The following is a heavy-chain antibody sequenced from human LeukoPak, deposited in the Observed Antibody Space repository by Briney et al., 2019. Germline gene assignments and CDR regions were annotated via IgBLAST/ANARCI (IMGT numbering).Heavy chain of an antibody. Sequence: GGSLRLSCAASGFTFSTFAMIWVRQPPGKGLEWVSSIFPSGGEIHYADSVRGRFTISRDNSKSTLSLQMNSLRVEDTAIYYCAKQGRDRLRDYYYYMDVWGKGTTVTISS. V-gene: IGHV3-23*01. D-gene: IGHD3-9*01. CDR3: AKQGRDRLRDYYYYMDV. J-gene: IGHJ6*03. CDR1: GFTFSTFA. CDR2: IFPSGGEI.